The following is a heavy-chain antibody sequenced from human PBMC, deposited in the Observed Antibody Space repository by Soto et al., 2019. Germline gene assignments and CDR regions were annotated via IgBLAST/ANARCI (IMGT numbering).Heavy chain of an antibody. V-gene: IGHV3-48*03. D-gene: IGHD2-2*01. J-gene: IGHJ6*02. Sequence: GGSLRLSCAASGFTFSSYEMNWVRQAPGKGLEWVSYISSSGSTIYYADSVKGRFTISRDNAKNSLYLQMNSLRAEDTAVYYCARDTTKYYYYYYGMDVWGQGTTVTVSS. CDR2: ISSSGSTI. CDR1: GFTFSSYE. CDR3: ARDTTKYYYYYYGMDV.